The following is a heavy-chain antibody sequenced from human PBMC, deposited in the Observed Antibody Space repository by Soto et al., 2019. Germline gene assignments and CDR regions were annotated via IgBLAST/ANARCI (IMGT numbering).Heavy chain of an antibody. V-gene: IGHV1-24*01. J-gene: IGHJ4*02. Sequence: ATVKVSSKVSGYTLTELSIHWVRQAPGKGLEWMGGFDREDGETIYAQKFQGRVTMTEDTSTDTAYMELSSLRSEDTAVYYCATEQYSSSWYYFDYWGQGTLVTVSS. D-gene: IGHD6-13*01. CDR2: FDREDGET. CDR3: ATEQYSSSWYYFDY. CDR1: GYTLTELS.